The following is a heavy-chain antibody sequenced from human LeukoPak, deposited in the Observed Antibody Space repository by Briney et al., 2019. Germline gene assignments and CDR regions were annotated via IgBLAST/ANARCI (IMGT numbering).Heavy chain of an antibody. J-gene: IGHJ4*02. CDR1: GFTFGDYA. D-gene: IGHD3-9*01. CDR3: ARGSGYPSPFDY. Sequence: GGSLRLSCAASGFTFGDYAMHWVRQAPGKGLEWVSGISWNSGSIGYADSVKGRFTISRDNAKNSLYLQMNSLRAEDTALYYCARGSGYPSPFDYWGQGTLVTVSS. CDR2: ISWNSGSI. V-gene: IGHV3-9*01.